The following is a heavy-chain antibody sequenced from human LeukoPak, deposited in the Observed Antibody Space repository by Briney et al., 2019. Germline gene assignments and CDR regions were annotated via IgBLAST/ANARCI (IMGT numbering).Heavy chain of an antibody. CDR1: GFTFNNYA. CDR3: ARRSEEGAFDY. V-gene: IGHV3-23*01. J-gene: IGHJ4*02. CDR2: IGTVGDT. Sequence: GGSLRLSCAASGFTFNNYAMSWVRQAPGKGLEWVSDIGTVGDTYYSDSVKGRFTISRDNAKNSLYLQMNSLKADDTAIYYCARRSEEGAFDYWGQGTLVTVSS. D-gene: IGHD1-26*01.